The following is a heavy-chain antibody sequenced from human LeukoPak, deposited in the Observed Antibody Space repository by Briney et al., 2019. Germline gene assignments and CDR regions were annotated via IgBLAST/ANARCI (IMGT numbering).Heavy chain of an antibody. CDR2: MNPNSGNT. J-gene: IGHJ4*02. V-gene: IGHV1-8*01. Sequence: GASVKVSCKASGYTFTSYDINWVRQATGQGLEWMGWMNPNSGNTGYAQKFQGRVTITSYTSASTAYMELSSLRSEDTAVYYCARDLGSGSLHYWGQGTLVTVSS. D-gene: IGHD1-26*01. CDR1: GYTFTSYD. CDR3: ARDLGSGSLHY.